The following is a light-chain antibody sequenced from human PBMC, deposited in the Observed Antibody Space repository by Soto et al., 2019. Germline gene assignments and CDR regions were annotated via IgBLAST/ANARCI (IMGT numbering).Light chain of an antibody. Sequence: DIQMTQSPSSVSASVGVRVTITCRPSKDISSWLGWYQQKPGKAPKLLIYVSSTLQSGVPSRFSGSGTGTEFTLTISSLQSEDFATYYCQQANTFPRTCGQGTKVDIK. CDR1: KDISSW. CDR2: VSS. CDR3: QQANTFPRT. J-gene: IGKJ1*01. V-gene: IGKV1-12*01.